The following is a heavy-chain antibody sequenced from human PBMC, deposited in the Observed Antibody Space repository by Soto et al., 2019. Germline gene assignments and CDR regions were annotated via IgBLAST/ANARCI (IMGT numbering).Heavy chain of an antibody. CDR1: GGTFISYY. D-gene: IGHD3-3*01. CDR3: AGGVWRGYSEYYYGMDV. J-gene: IGHJ6*02. Sequence: QVQLVQSGAEMKKPGSSVTVSCKVFGGTFISYYFSWVRQAPGQGPEWMGGIIPIFGTPNYAQKFQGRVTITADGSTSTAYMELSSLRAGDTAVYYCAGGVWRGYSEYYYGMDVWGQGTTVTVSS. CDR2: IIPIFGTP. V-gene: IGHV1-69*01.